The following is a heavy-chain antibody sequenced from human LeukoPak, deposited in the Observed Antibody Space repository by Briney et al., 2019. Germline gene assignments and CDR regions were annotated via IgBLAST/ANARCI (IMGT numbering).Heavy chain of an antibody. CDR3: AKDRYYYDSSGYYPN. CDR1: GFTFSSYA. V-gene: IGHV3-23*01. CDR2: ISGSGGST. Sequence: GGSLRLSCAASGFTFSSYAMSWVRQAPGKGLEWVSAISGSGGSTYYADSAKGRFTISRDNSKNTLYLQMNSLRAEDTAVYYCAKDRYYYDSSGYYPNWGQGTLVTVSS. J-gene: IGHJ4*02. D-gene: IGHD3-22*01.